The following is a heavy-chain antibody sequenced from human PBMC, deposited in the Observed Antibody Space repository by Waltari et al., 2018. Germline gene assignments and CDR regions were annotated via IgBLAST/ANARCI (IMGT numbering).Heavy chain of an antibody. CDR3: ARGVAQGVDY. CDR1: GYVFTSLD. D-gene: IGHD5-12*01. V-gene: IGHV1-8*02. CDR2: MSPAAGKT. J-gene: IGHJ4*02. Sequence: QVQLVQSGAEVRRPGASVKVSCKASGYVFTSLDINWVRQATGQGLEWMGWMSPAAGKTGYSKKFQGRVSMTADSSIDTFYMELTSLQSQDTAVYYCARGVAQGVDYWGQGTLVTVSS.